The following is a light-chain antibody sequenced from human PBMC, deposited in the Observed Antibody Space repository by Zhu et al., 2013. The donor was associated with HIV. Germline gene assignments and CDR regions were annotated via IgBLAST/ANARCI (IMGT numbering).Light chain of an antibody. CDR1: GSNIGAGYD. V-gene: IGLV1-40*01. Sequence: QSVLTQPPSVSGAPGQRVTIFCTGSGSNIGAGYDVHWFQQLPGTAPKLLIYSNNQRPSGVPDRFSGSKSGTSASLAISGLQSEDEADYYCQSYDSSLSGYVFGTGTQVTVL. J-gene: IGLJ1*01. CDR2: SNN. CDR3: QSYDSSLSGYV.